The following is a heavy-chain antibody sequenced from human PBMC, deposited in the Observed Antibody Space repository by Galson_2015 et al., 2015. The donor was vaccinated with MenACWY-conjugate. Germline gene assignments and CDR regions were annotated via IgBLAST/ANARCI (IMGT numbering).Heavy chain of an antibody. CDR2: TDTFTSNI. D-gene: IGHD3-10*01. J-gene: IGHJ6*02. V-gene: IGHV5-51*01. CDR1: GYSFTNYW. Sequence: QSGAEVKKPGESLQISCTGSGYSFTNYWIAWARQMPGKGLEWVGLTDTFTSNIRYSPSFQGQVTISADDSISTACLQWSSLKASDTAMYYSSRHPPGWRGMHVWGRGTTVTVSS. CDR3: SRHPPGWRGMHV.